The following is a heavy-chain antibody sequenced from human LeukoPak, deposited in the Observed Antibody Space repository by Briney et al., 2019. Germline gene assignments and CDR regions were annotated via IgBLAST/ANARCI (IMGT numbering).Heavy chain of an antibody. Sequence: PGGSLRLSCAVSGLTFSSYVMSWVRQAPGKGLEWVSGISGSGGSIYYADSVKGRFTISRDNSKTTLYLQMNSLRAEDTAVYYCAKDRSPYSSSLYFDYWGQGTLVTVSS. J-gene: IGHJ4*02. CDR2: ISGSGGSI. CDR1: GLTFSSYV. CDR3: AKDRSPYSSSLYFDY. D-gene: IGHD6-13*01. V-gene: IGHV3-23*01.